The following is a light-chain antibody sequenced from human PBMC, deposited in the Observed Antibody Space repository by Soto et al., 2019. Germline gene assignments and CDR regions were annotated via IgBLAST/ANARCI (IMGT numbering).Light chain of an antibody. J-gene: IGKJ2*01. CDR3: QQYGSSSYT. Sequence: EIVLTQSPGTLSLSPGERATLSCRASQSVSSSYLAWYQQKSGQAPRLLMYGVSSRATGIPDRFSGSWSGTDFTLTISRLEPEDFAVYYCQQYGSSSYTFGQGTKLEIK. V-gene: IGKV3-20*01. CDR2: GVS. CDR1: QSVSSSY.